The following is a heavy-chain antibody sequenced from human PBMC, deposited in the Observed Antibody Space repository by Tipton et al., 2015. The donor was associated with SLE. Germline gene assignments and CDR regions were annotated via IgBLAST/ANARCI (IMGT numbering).Heavy chain of an antibody. Sequence: LRLSCSVSGGSITRYYWSWIRQPPGKGLEWIGYIYSSGSTNYNPSLKSRVTISVDMSKNQFSLKMSSVTAADTAVYYCARDLQPSIERYFDWLGGWFDPWGQGTLVTVSS. D-gene: IGHD3-9*01. V-gene: IGHV4-59*01. CDR2: IYSSGST. CDR3: ARDLQPSIERYFDWLGGWFDP. J-gene: IGHJ5*02. CDR1: GGSITRYY.